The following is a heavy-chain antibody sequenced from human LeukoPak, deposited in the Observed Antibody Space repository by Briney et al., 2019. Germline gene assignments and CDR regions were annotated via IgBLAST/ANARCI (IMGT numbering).Heavy chain of an antibody. Sequence: PSETLSLTCAVYGGSFSGYYWSWIRQPPGKGLEWIGEINHSGSTNYNPSLKSRVTILVDTSKNQFSLKLSSVTAADTAVYYCAKYRDYEFDYWGQRTLVTVSS. V-gene: IGHV4-34*01. J-gene: IGHJ4*02. CDR3: AKYRDYEFDY. CDR2: INHSGST. CDR1: GGSFSGYY. D-gene: IGHD5-12*01.